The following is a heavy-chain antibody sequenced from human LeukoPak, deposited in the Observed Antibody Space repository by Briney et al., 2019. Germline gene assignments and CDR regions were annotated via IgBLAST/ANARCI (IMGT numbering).Heavy chain of an antibody. Sequence: SETLSLTCTVSGGSISGGDYYWSWIRQPPGKGLEWIGYIYYSGNTYYNPSLRSRVTISLDTSKNQFSLKLSSVTAADTAVYYCARAVDYDILTGLEPYYFDYWGQGTLVTVSS. CDR3: ARAVDYDILTGLEPYYFDY. V-gene: IGHV4-30-4*01. D-gene: IGHD3-9*01. CDR2: IYYSGNT. J-gene: IGHJ4*02. CDR1: GGSISGGDYY.